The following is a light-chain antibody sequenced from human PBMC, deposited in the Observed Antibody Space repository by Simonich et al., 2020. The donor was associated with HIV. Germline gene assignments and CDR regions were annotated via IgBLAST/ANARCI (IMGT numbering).Light chain of an antibody. V-gene: IGKV2-28*01. Sequence: DIVMTQSPLSLPVTPGEPASISCRFSQSLLHSNGYNYLDWYLQKPGQSTHLLIYFGSNRASGVPDRVSGSGSGTDFTLKISRVEAEDVGVYYCMQALQTPRTFGQGTKVEIK. CDR2: FGS. CDR1: QSLLHSNGYNY. CDR3: MQALQTPRT. J-gene: IGKJ1*01.